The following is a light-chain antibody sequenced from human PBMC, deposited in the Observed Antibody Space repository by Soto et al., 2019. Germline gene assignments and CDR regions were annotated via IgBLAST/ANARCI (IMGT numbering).Light chain of an antibody. CDR3: AAWDDSLSGQWV. CDR1: NSNIGTNT. J-gene: IGLJ3*02. Sequence: QSVLTQPPSVSGTPGQGVSISCSGSNSNIGTNTVNWYQHRPGTVPRLLFYSYNQRPSGVPDRFSASKSGTSASLAIGRLQAEDEADYYCAAWDDSLSGQWVFGGGTKLTVL. CDR2: SYN. V-gene: IGLV1-44*01.